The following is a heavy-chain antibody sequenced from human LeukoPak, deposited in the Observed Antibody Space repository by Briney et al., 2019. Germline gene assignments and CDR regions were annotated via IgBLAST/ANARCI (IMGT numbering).Heavy chain of an antibody. Sequence: GGSLRLSCAASGFTFSSYWIHWVRQAPGKGLVWVSRINTDGRSTTYADSVKGRFTISRDNAKNSLYLQMNSLRAEDTAVYYCARLRGDSSGYRLLDWFDPWGQGTLVTVSS. CDR1: GFTFSSYW. CDR2: INTDGRST. V-gene: IGHV3-74*01. J-gene: IGHJ5*02. CDR3: ARLRGDSSGYRLLDWFDP. D-gene: IGHD3-22*01.